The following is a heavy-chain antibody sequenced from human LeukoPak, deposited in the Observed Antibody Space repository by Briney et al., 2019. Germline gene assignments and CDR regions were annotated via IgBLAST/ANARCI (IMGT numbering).Heavy chain of an antibody. J-gene: IGHJ3*02. CDR1: GYTFTSYY. D-gene: IGHD1-26*01. CDR2: IIPMSDTA. CDR3: AREDDTGRYMGDDAFDI. Sequence: SVKVSCKASGYTFTSYYMHWVRQAPGQGLEWMGGIIPMSDTANYPQKFRGRLTITADIPTSTVYMELSSLRSEDTAVYYCAREDDTGRYMGDDAFDIWGQGTMVTVSS. V-gene: IGHV1-69*06.